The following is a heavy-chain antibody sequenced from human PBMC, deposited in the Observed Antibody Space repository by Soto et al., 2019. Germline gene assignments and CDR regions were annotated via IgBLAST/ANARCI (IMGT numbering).Heavy chain of an antibody. V-gene: IGHV4-34*01. J-gene: IGHJ4*02. CDR1: GGSFSGYY. Sequence: PSETLSLTCAVYGGSFSGYYWSWIRQPPGKGLEWIGEINHSGSTNYNPSLKSRVTISVDTSKNQFSLKLSSVTAADTAVYYCARGPGAIVVVPAAITLFDYWGQGTLVTVSS. D-gene: IGHD2-2*02. CDR3: ARGPGAIVVVPAAITLFDY. CDR2: INHSGST.